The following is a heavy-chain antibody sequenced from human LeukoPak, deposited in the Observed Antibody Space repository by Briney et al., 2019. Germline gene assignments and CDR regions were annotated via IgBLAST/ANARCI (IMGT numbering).Heavy chain of an antibody. V-gene: IGHV3-23*01. CDR1: GFTFSSYG. CDR2: ISGSGGST. CDR3: AKLGYCSTTSC. Sequence: GGSLRLSCAASGFTFSSYGMSWARQAPGKGLEWVSAISGSGGSTYYADSVKGRFTISRDNSKNTLYLQMNSLRAEDTAVYYCAKLGYCSTTSCWGQGTLVTVSS. J-gene: IGHJ4*02. D-gene: IGHD2-2*01.